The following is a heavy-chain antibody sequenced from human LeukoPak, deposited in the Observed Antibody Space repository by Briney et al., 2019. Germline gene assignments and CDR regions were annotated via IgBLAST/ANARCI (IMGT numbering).Heavy chain of an antibody. CDR1: GASISSGAYY. CDR2: IYYSGST. V-gene: IGHV4-31*03. Sequence: SETLYLTCTVSGASISSGAYYWSWLRQHPGKGLEWIGYIYYSGSTYYNPSLKSRVTISLDTSKNQFSLKLSSVTAADTAMYYCARDAEVRYTYGPHWYFDLWGRGTPVTVSS. CDR3: ARDAEVRYTYGPHWYFDL. D-gene: IGHD5-18*01. J-gene: IGHJ2*01.